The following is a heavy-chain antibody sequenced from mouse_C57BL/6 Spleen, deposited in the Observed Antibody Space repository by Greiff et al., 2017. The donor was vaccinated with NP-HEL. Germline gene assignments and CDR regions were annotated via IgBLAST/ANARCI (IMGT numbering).Heavy chain of an antibody. Sequence: VNVVESGPGLVAPSQSLSITCTVSGFSLTSYAISWVRQPPGKGLEWLGVIWPGGGTNYNSALKSRLSISKDNSKSQVFLNMNSLQTDDTARYYCATQTAQAPWFAYWGQGTLVTVSA. CDR2: IWPGGGT. V-gene: IGHV2-9-1*01. CDR1: GFSLTSYA. D-gene: IGHD3-2*02. J-gene: IGHJ3*01. CDR3: ATQTAQAPWFAY.